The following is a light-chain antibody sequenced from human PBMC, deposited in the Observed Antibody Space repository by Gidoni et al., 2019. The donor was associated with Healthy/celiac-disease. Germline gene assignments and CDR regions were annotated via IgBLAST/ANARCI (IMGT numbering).Light chain of an antibody. J-gene: IGKJ3*01. Sequence: DIQMTQSRSSLSASVGDRVTITCRASQSIRSYLNWYQQKPGKAPKLMIYAASSLHSVVSSSPSGSASGPDSTRTISSLQPEDFASYYCQQSYSTFPFTFGPXTKVDIK. CDR3: QQSYSTFPFT. CDR1: QSIRSY. CDR2: AAS. V-gene: IGKV1-39*01.